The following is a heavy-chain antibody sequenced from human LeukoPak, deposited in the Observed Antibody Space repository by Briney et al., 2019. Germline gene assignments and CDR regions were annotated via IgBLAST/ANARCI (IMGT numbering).Heavy chain of an antibody. V-gene: IGHV4-39*07. CDR1: GGSISSSSYY. D-gene: IGHD6-19*01. J-gene: IGHJ6*03. CDR2: IYYSGST. Sequence: SETLSLTCTVSGGSISSSSYYWGWIRQPPGKGLEWIGSIYYSGSTYYNPSLKSRVTISVDTSKNQFSLKLSSVTAADTAVYYCARSNGYSSGWYRLGYYMDVWGKGTTVTVSS. CDR3: ARSNGYSSGWYRLGYYMDV.